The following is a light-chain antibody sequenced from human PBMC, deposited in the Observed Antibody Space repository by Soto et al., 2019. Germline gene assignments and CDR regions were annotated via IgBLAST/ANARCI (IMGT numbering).Light chain of an antibody. V-gene: IGLV2-14*01. CDR2: EVS. Sequence: QSALTQPPSASGSPGQSVTISCTGTSSDIGAYNHVSWYQQHPGRAPRFIIYEVSIRPSGVSHRFSGSKSGNTASLTISGLQAEDEADYYCSSYTSSNTFVFGTGTKLTVL. J-gene: IGLJ1*01. CDR1: SSDIGAYNH. CDR3: SSYTSSNTFV.